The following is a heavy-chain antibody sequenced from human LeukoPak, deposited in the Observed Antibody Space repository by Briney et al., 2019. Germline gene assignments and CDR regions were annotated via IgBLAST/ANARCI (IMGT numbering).Heavy chain of an antibody. J-gene: IGHJ4*02. CDR2: ISRDGGDR. CDR1: GFTFSKHA. CDR3: AGAAAAFDY. V-gene: IGHV3-30*04. D-gene: IGHD6-13*01. Sequence: PGGSLRLSCAASGFTFSKHAMLWVRRAPGKGLEWVALISRDGGDRFYADSVKGRFTISRDNSKNTVSLQLNTLRTDDTAIYYCAGAAAAFDYWGQGTLVTVSS.